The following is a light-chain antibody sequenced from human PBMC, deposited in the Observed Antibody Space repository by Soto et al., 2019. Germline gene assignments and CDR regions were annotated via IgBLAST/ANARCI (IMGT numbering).Light chain of an antibody. CDR1: SSDVGGYDY. J-gene: IGLJ1*01. Sequence: QSVLTQPASVSGSPGQSITISCTGSSSDVGGYDYVSWYQRHPGKAPKLMIYDVVNRPSGVSNRFSGSKSGNMASLTISGLQAEDDADYYCCSYSSSNSYVFGTGTKVTVL. CDR2: DVV. CDR3: CSYSSSNSYV. V-gene: IGLV2-14*01.